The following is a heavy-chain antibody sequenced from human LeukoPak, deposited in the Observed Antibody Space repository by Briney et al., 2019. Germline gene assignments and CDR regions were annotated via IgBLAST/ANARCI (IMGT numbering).Heavy chain of an antibody. V-gene: IGHV3-74*01. CDR3: ARDLRGSSYNAMDV. CDR2: IDNYGSTT. J-gene: IGHJ6*02. D-gene: IGHD3-10*01. CDR1: GFTFSSYW. Sequence: GGSLRLSCVASGFTFSSYWMYWVRQAPGKGLVWVSRIDNYGSTTRYADSVKGRFTISRDNAKNTLYLQMNSLRAEDTAVYYCARDLRGSSYNAMDVWGQGTTVTVSS.